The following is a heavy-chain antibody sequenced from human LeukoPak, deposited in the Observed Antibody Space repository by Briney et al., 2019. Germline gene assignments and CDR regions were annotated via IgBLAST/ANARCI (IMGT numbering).Heavy chain of an antibody. J-gene: IGHJ6*03. V-gene: IGHV4-34*01. D-gene: IGHD1-1*01. CDR1: GGSFNAYYYY. Sequence: SETLPLTCAVYGGSFNAYYYYWSWIRQPPGKGMEWIGEISHSGSTDYNPSLKSRVSISVDTSKNQFSLRLSSVTAADTAVYYCAGGVDKSATFYYYYYIDVWGKGTTVTVSS. CDR2: ISHSGST. CDR3: AGGVDKSATFYYYYYIDV.